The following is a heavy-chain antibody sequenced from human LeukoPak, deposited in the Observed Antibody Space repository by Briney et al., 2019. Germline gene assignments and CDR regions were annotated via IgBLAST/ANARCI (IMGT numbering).Heavy chain of an antibody. CDR2: ISSSSSYI. CDR1: GFTFSSYS. V-gene: IGHV3-21*01. CDR3: ARGRHIRSYHYFAY. D-gene: IGHD1-26*01. Sequence: GGSLRLSCAASGFTFSSYSMNWVRQAPGKGLEWVSSISSSSSYIYYADSVKGRFTISRDNAKNSLYLQMNSLRAEDTAVYYCARGRHIRSYHYFAYWGQGTLVTVSS. J-gene: IGHJ4*02.